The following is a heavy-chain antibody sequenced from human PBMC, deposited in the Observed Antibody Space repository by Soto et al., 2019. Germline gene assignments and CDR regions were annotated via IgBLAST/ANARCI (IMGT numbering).Heavy chain of an antibody. Sequence: PGESLKISCKGSGYSFTSYWSGGARQMPGKGLDGTGIIYPGNADTRYNPSFQGQVTISADKSISAAYLQWSSLKASDPALYYCARRPSYGYRAIDYWGQGTLVTVSS. V-gene: IGHV5-51*01. CDR3: ARRPSYGYRAIDY. J-gene: IGHJ4*02. D-gene: IGHD5-18*01. CDR1: GYSFTSYW. CDR2: IYPGNADT.